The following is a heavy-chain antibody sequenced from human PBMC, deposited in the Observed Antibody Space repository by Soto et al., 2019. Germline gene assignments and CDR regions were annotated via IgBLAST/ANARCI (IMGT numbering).Heavy chain of an antibody. CDR2: INAGNGNT. J-gene: IGHJ4*02. D-gene: IGHD1-26*01. CDR1: GDTFTSHA. Sequence: ASVKVSCKASGDTFTSHATHWVRQAPGQRLEWMGWINAGNGNTKYSQKFQGRITITRDTSASTDYMELSSLRSEDTAVYYCARGMGLYYFDYWGQGTLVTVSS. CDR3: ARGMGLYYFDY. V-gene: IGHV1-3*01.